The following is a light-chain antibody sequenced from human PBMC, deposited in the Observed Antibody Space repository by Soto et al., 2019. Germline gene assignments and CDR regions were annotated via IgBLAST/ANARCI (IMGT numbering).Light chain of an antibody. Sequence: SYELTQPPSVSVSPGQTARINCSGDALPKQYAYWYQQKPGQAPVLVIYKDSERPSGIPERFSGSSSGTTVTLTISGVQAEDEADYYCQSADSSGTLVVFGGGTKVTVL. V-gene: IGLV3-25*03. CDR1: ALPKQY. CDR3: QSADSSGTLVV. J-gene: IGLJ2*01. CDR2: KDS.